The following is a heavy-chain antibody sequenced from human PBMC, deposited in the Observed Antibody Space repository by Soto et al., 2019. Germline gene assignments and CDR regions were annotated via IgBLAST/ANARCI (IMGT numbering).Heavy chain of an antibody. V-gene: IGHV3-33*01. J-gene: IGHJ6*02. CDR1: GFTFSSYG. CDR3: ARELGSAYYDFWSGPDGPIYGMDA. Sequence: PXGSLRLSCAASGFTFSSYGMHWVRQAPGKGLEWVAVIWYDGSNKYYADSVKGRFTISRDNSKNTLYLQMNSLRAEDTAVYYCARELGSAYYDFWSGPDGPIYGMDAWGQGNTVTVSS. CDR2: IWYDGSNK. D-gene: IGHD3-3*01.